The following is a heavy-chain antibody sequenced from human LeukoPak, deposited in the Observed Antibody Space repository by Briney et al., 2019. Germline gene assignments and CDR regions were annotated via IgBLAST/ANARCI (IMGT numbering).Heavy chain of an antibody. Sequence: GASVKVSCKASGYTFTSHDITWVRQATGQGLEWMGWMNPNSGNTGYAQKFQGRVTMTRNTSISTAYMELSSLRSEDTAVYYCARSSWSSSWCDYWGQGTLVTVSS. J-gene: IGHJ4*02. CDR2: MNPNSGNT. CDR1: GYTFTSHD. CDR3: ARSSWSSSWCDY. V-gene: IGHV1-8*01. D-gene: IGHD6-13*01.